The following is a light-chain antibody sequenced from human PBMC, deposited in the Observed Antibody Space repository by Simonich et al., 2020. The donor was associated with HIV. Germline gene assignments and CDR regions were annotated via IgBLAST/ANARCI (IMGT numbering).Light chain of an antibody. V-gene: IGKV3-15*01. CDR3: QQYKNWPPWT. CDR1: QSVSSN. J-gene: IGKJ1*01. Sequence: EIVMTQSPATLSVSPGERATLSYSASQSVSSNLAWYQQKPGRAPRLLIYGASTRATGIPASFSGSWSGTEFTLTISNLQSEDFGVYYCQQYKNWPPWTFGQGTKVEIK. CDR2: GAS.